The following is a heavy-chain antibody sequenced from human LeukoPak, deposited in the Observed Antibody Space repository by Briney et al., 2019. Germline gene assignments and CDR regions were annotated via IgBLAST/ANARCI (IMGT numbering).Heavy chain of an antibody. J-gene: IGHJ6*02. Sequence: PSETLSLTCTVSGGSISSYYWSWIRQPPGKGLEWIGYIYYSGSTNYNPSLKSRVTISVDTSKNQFSLKLSSVTAADTAVYYCARLTGIAVAGTSSLHYYYYYGMDVWGQGTTVTVSS. D-gene: IGHD6-19*01. V-gene: IGHV4-59*08. CDR2: IYYSGST. CDR1: GGSISSYY. CDR3: ARLTGIAVAGTSSLHYYYYYGMDV.